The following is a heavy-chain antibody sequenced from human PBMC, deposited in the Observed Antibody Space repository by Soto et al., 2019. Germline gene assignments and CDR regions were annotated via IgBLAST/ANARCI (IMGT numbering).Heavy chain of an antibody. CDR3: AKDRGPCSGGSCYPIFDY. CDR2: ISWNSGSI. J-gene: IGHJ4*02. CDR1: GFTFDDYA. D-gene: IGHD2-15*01. V-gene: IGHV3-9*01. Sequence: GGSLRLSCAASGFTFDDYAMHWVRQAPGKGLEWVSGISWNSGSIGYADSVKGRFTISRDNAKNSLYLQMNSLRAEDTALYYCAKDRGPCSGGSCYPIFDYWGQGTLVTVSS.